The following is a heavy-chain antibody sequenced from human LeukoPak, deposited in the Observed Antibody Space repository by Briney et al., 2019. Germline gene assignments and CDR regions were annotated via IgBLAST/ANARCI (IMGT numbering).Heavy chain of an antibody. CDR1: GFTFSSYA. CDR3: ARVGPRYYFDY. CDR2: IRKKANSYTT. D-gene: IGHD3-9*01. Sequence: GGSLRLSCAASGFTFSSYAMSWVRQAPGKGLEWVGRIRKKANSYTTEYAASVKGRFTISRDDSKCSLYLQMNSLQTEDTAVYFCARVGPRYYFDYWGQGTLVTVSS. J-gene: IGHJ4*02. V-gene: IGHV3-72*01.